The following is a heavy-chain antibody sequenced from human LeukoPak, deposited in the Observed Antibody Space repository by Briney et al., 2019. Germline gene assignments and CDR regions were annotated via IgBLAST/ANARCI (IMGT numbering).Heavy chain of an antibody. CDR1: GFTFDDYA. CDR3: AKQLPEHTRYGMDV. CDR2: ISWNSDNI. V-gene: IGHV3-9*01. Sequence: GGSLRLSCAASGFTFDDYAMHWVRQAPGKGLEWVSGISWNSDNIGYADSVKGRFTISRDNAKNSLYLQLNSLRAEDTALYYCAKQLPEHTRYGMDVWGQGTTVTVSS. J-gene: IGHJ6*02. D-gene: IGHD2-2*01.